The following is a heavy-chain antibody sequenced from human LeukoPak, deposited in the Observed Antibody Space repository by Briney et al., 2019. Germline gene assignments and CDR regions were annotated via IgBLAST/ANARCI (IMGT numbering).Heavy chain of an antibody. CDR1: GFSFNTYW. CDR3: VRDFSGAVDS. Sequence: GGSLRLSCAASGFSFNTYWMHWVDQLPGRGLVWVSRINEDGTTITYADSVKGRFTISRDDAKNTLYLQMNSLRADDTAIYYCVRDFSGAVDSWGQGTLVTVSS. J-gene: IGHJ4*02. CDR2: INEDGTTI. V-gene: IGHV3-74*01. D-gene: IGHD1-26*01.